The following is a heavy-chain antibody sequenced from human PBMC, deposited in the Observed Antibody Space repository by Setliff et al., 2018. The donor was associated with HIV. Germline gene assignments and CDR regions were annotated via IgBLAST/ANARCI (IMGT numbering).Heavy chain of an antibody. D-gene: IGHD3-22*01. J-gene: IGHJ4*01. V-gene: IGHV4-34*01. CDR3: ARLMHYYDSFWVLWRENYFDS. CDR2: INHSGRT. CDR1: GGSFSVYY. Sequence: SETLSLTCAVSGGSFSVYYWRWIRQPPGKGLEWIGEINHSGRTNYNPSLKSRITISVDTSKDQFSLKLSSVTAADTAVYYCARLMHYYDSFWVLWRENYFDSWGRGTLVTVSS.